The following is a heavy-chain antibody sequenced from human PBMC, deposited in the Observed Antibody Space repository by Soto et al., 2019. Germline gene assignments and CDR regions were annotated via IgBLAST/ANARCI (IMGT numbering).Heavy chain of an antibody. Sequence: PGGSLRLSCAASGFTVSSYEMDWVRQAPGKGLEWVAYNSISGGTIYYGDSVEGRFTISRDNADNSLYLQMNSLRAEDTAVYYCTKEKSVINSGYDAFDIWGRGTVVTVSS. D-gene: IGHD5-12*01. CDR1: GFTVSSYE. CDR3: TKEKSVINSGYDAFDI. CDR2: NSISGGTI. J-gene: IGHJ3*02. V-gene: IGHV3-48*03.